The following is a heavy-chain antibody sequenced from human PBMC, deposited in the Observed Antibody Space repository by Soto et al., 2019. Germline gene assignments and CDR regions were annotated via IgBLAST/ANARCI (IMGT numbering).Heavy chain of an antibody. CDR3: ASSGFHCSGGSCHFDY. J-gene: IGHJ4*02. CDR1: GYTFTGYY. D-gene: IGHD2-15*01. V-gene: IGHV1-2*04. CDR2: INPNSGGT. Sequence: ASVKVSCKASGYTFTGYYMHWVRQAPGQGLEWMGWINPNSGGTNYAQKFQGWVTMTRDTSISTAYMELSRLRSDDTAVYYCASSGFHCSGGSCHFDYWGQGTLVTVAS.